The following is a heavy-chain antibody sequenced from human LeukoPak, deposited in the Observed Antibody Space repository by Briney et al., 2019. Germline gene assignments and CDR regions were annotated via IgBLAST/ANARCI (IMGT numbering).Heavy chain of an antibody. CDR2: ISGSGVST. CDR3: ANRYYGSGSHLLY. D-gene: IGHD3-10*01. J-gene: IGHJ4*02. Sequence: GGSLRLSCAASGSIFSSYAMSWVRQAPGKGLEWVSAISGSGVSTYYADSVRGRFTISRDNSKNTLYLQMNSLRAEDTAVYYCANRYYGSGSHLLYWGQGTLVTVSS. V-gene: IGHV3-23*01. CDR1: GSIFSSYA.